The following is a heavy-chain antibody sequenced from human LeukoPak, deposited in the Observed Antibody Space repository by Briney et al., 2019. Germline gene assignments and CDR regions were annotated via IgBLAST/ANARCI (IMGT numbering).Heavy chain of an antibody. Sequence: GGSLRLSCAASGFTVSSNYMSWVRQAPGKGLEWVSVIYSGGSTYYADSVKGRFTISRDNSKNTLYLQMSSLRAEDTAVYYCARQYYDILTGYSNFDYWGQGTLVTVSS. CDR3: ARQYYDILTGYSNFDY. V-gene: IGHV3-66*04. CDR1: GFTVSSNY. CDR2: IYSGGST. D-gene: IGHD3-9*01. J-gene: IGHJ4*02.